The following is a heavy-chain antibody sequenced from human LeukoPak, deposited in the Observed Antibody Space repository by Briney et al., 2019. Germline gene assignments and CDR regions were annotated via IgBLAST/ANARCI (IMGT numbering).Heavy chain of an antibody. J-gene: IGHJ4*02. Sequence: ASVKVSCKASGYTFTGYYMHWVRQAPGQGLEWMGWINPNSGGTNYAQKFQGWVTMTRDTSISTAYMELSRLRSDDTAVYYRARDLYTMVRGHLSMYGYWGQGTLVTVSS. CDR1: GYTFTGYY. V-gene: IGHV1-2*04. CDR3: ARDLYTMVRGHLSMYGY. D-gene: IGHD3-10*01. CDR2: INPNSGGT.